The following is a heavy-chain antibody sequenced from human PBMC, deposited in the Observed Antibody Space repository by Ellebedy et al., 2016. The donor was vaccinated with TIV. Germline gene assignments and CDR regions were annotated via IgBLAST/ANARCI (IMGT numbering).Heavy chain of an antibody. CDR3: AGETFNDVDLIIWGVLDT. Sequence: GGSLRLSCAVSGFTVNSNYMSWVRQAPGKGLEWISVIHTGGDTNYADSVKGRFTMSRDTSKNTVHLQINSVRVEDMAVYYCAGETFNDVDLIIWGVLDTWGQGTMVTVSS. CDR2: IHTGGDT. CDR1: GFTVNSNY. D-gene: IGHD1-1*01. J-gene: IGHJ3*02. V-gene: IGHV3-66*01.